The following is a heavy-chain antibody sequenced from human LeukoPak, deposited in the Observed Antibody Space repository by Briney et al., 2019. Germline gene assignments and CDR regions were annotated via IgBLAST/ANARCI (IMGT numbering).Heavy chain of an antibody. J-gene: IGHJ5*02. CDR3: ARALGYYDFWSGYYVSYNWFDP. CDR1: GGSISSYY. Sequence: SETLSLTCTVSGGSISSYYWSWIRQPPGKGLEWIGYIYYSGSTNYNPSLKSRVTISVDTSKNQFSLKLSSVTAADTAVYYCARALGYYDFWSGYYVSYNWFDPWGQGTLVTVSS. D-gene: IGHD3-3*01. V-gene: IGHV4-59*01. CDR2: IYYSGST.